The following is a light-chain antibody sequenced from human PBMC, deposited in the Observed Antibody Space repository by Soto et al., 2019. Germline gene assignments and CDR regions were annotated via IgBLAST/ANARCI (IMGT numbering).Light chain of an antibody. V-gene: IGKV1-39*01. J-gene: IGKJ2*01. CDR3: QQSYTTPFT. CDR1: QSISSY. CDR2: VAS. Sequence: DIQMTQSPSSLSASVGDRVTITCRASQSISSYLNWYQQKPGKPPKLLIYVASSVQSGVPSRFSGSGSGTDFTLAISSLQPEDFVTYYCQQSYTTPFTFGQGTKLEIE.